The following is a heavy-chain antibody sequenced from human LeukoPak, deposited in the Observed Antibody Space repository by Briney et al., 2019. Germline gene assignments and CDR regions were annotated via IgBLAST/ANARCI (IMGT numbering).Heavy chain of an antibody. CDR3: VRADYSSSWSHEYFYMDV. Sequence: SETLSLTCTVSGGSISSYYWSWIRQPPGKGLEWIGNIYYSGYTTYSPSLRSRVTISVDTSKNQFSLNLRSVTAADTAVYYCVRADYSSSWSHEYFYMDVWGKGTTVTVSS. V-gene: IGHV4-59*08. CDR2: IYYSGYT. J-gene: IGHJ6*03. D-gene: IGHD6-13*01. CDR1: GGSISSYY.